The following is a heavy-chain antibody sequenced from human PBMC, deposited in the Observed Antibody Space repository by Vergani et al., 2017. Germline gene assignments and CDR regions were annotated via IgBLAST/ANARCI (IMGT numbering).Heavy chain of an antibody. CDR1: GFTVSSNY. D-gene: IGHD1-1*01. CDR3: ARVLVTWNVQDEDYYYYYMDV. J-gene: IGHJ6*03. Sequence: EVQLVESGGGLIQPGGSLRLSCAASGFTVSSNYMSWVRQAPGKGLEWVSVIYSGGSTYYADSVKGRFTISRDNSKNTLYLQMNSLRAEDTAVYYCARVLVTWNVQDEDYYYYYMDVWGKGP. CDR2: IYSGGST. V-gene: IGHV3-53*01.